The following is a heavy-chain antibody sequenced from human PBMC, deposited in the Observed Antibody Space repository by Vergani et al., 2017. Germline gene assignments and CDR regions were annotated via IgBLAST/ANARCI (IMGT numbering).Heavy chain of an antibody. CDR2: ISGSGGST. J-gene: IGHJ4*02. V-gene: IGHV3-23*01. CDR1: GFTFSSYA. Sequence: EVQLLESGGGLVQSGGSLRLSCAASGFTFSSYAMSWVRQAPGKGLEWVSAISGSGGSTYYADSVKGRFTISRDNSKNTLYLQMNSLRAEDTAVYYCAKYSSGWYGGGYXFDYWGQGTLVTGSS. CDR3: AKYSSGWYGGGYXFDY. D-gene: IGHD6-19*01.